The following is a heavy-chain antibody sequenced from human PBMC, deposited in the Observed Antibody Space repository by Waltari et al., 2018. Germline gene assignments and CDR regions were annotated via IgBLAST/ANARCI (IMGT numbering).Heavy chain of an antibody. V-gene: IGHV1-69*05. CDR1: GGALSSYA. J-gene: IGHJ3*01. CDR2: MIPMFGAP. D-gene: IGHD6-19*01. Sequence: QVQLVQSGAEVKKPGSSVRVSCKASGGALSSYAIRWVRQAPGQGLEWMGGMIPMFGAPNYAQKFQGRITITTDESTRTDYMELSSLRSDDTAVYFCATSSSGWYQDASDVWGHGTLVTVSS. CDR3: ATSSSGWYQDASDV.